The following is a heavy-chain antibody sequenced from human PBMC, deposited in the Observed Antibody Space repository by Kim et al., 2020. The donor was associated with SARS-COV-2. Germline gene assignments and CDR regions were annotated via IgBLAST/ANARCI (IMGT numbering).Heavy chain of an antibody. V-gene: IGHV3-53*01. CDR2: IYSGGNI. CDR1: GFTVSSNF. Sequence: GGSLRLSCAASGFTVSSNFMSWVRQAPGKGLEWVSVIYSGGNIYYADSVRCRFTISRDISKNTLYLQMNGLRAEDTAVYYCARDRSFDVWGQGTMVTVSS. CDR3: ARDRSFDV. J-gene: IGHJ3*01.